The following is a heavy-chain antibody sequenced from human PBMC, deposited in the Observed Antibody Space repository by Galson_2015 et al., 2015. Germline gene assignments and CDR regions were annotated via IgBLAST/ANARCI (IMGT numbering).Heavy chain of an antibody. CDR1: GGSISSGGYY. CDR2: IYYSGNT. Sequence: TLSLTCTVSGGSISSGGYYWSWIRQHPGQGLEWIGYIYYSGNTYYNPSLKSLVTISVDTSKNQFSLKLSSVTAADTAVYYCAREDSSGWFDYWGQGTLVTVSS. V-gene: IGHV4-31*01. D-gene: IGHD6-19*01. CDR3: AREDSSGWFDY. J-gene: IGHJ4*02.